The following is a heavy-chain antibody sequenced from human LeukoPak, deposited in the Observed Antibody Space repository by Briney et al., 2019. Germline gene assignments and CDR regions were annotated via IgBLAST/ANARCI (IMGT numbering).Heavy chain of an antibody. CDR2: INPSGGST. Sequence: ASVKVSCKASGYTFTSYYMHWVRQAPRQGLEWMGIINPSGGSTSYAQKFQGRVTMTRDTSTSTVYMELSSLRSEDTAVYYCARVPPGYYFDYWGQGTLVTVSS. V-gene: IGHV1-46*01. J-gene: IGHJ4*02. CDR1: GYTFTSYY. CDR3: ARVPPGYYFDY.